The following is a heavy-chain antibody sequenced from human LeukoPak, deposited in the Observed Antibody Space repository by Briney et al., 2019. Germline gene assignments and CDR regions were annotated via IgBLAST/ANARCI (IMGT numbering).Heavy chain of an antibody. D-gene: IGHD3-22*01. J-gene: IGHJ4*02. V-gene: IGHV3-23*01. Sequence: GGSLRLSCAASGFTFSTYAMRWVRQAPGKGLEWVSSISSSGDRTFYADSVKDRFTISRDNSENTLYLQMSRLRAEDTAVYYCAKDRPNYHESNGHYYRPNGDYWGQGTLVTVSS. CDR2: ISSSGDRT. CDR1: GFTFSTYA. CDR3: AKDRPNYHESNGHYYRPNGDY.